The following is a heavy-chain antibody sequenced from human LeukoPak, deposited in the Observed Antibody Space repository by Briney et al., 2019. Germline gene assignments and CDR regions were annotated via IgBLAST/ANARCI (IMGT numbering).Heavy chain of an antibody. CDR1: GFSVSSVFY. CDR2: IYTSGST. D-gene: IGHD1-26*01. CDR3: ARSGRGLATRFDP. V-gene: IGHV4-38-2*01. Sequence: SETLSLTCPVSGFSVSSVFYWGWIRQPPGKGLEWIGRIYTSGSTNYNPSLKSRVTMSVDMSTNQFSLKLSSATAADTAVYYCARSGRGLATRFDPWGQGILVTVSS. J-gene: IGHJ5*02.